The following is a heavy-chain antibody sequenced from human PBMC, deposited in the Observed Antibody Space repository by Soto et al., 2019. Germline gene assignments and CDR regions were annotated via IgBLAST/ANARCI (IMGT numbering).Heavy chain of an antibody. J-gene: IGHJ4*02. D-gene: IGHD3-10*01. CDR2: IKEDGSEK. Sequence: EVQLVESGGGLVQPGGSLRLSCEVSGFTFSTYWMTWVRQAPGKGLEWVANIKEDGSEKHYVDSVKGRFTISRDNAKNSLYLQMNSLRAEDTAVYFCARGGSESDYWGQGTLVTVSS. CDR1: GFTFSTYW. V-gene: IGHV3-7*01. CDR3: ARGGSESDY.